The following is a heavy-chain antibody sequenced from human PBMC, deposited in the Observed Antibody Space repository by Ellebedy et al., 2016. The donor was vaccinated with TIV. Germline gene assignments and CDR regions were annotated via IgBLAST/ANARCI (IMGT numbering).Heavy chain of an antibody. CDR1: GFTFSSYA. D-gene: IGHD2/OR15-2a*01. J-gene: IGHJ5*02. CDR3: ARDPIRRTAHQNSLPGWFDP. V-gene: IGHV3-30-3*01. Sequence: GGSLRLXXAASGFTFSSYAMHWVRQAPGKGLEWVAVISYDGSNKYYADSVKGRFTISRDNSKNTLYLQMNSLRAEDTAVYYCARDPIRRTAHQNSLPGWFDPWGQGTLVTVSS. CDR2: ISYDGSNK.